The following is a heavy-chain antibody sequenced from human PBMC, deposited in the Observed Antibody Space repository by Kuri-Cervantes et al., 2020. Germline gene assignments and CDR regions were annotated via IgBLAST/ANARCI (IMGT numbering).Heavy chain of an antibody. D-gene: IGHD1-26*01. CDR1: GYTFTSYY. CDR2: INPSGGSP. V-gene: IGHV1-46*01. Sequence: ASVKVSCKASGYTFTSYYMHWVRQAPGQGLEWMGIINPSGGSPIYAHKFQGRVTMTRDTSTSAVYSELSSLRSEDTAVYYCARSKLGEWDSGWGQGTLVTVSS. J-gene: IGHJ4*02. CDR3: ARSKLGEWDSG.